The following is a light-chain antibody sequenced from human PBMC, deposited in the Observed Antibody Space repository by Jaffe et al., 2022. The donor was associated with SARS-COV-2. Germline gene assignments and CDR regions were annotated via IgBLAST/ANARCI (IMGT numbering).Light chain of an antibody. CDR1: QSINNW. V-gene: IGKV1-5*03. CDR3: QQYNSYS. Sequence: DIQMTQSPPTLSASIGDRVTITCRASQSINNWLAWYQQKPGKAPQLLIYKTSILETGVPSRFSGSGSGTEFTLTISGLQPDDLATYYCQQYNSYSFGQGTKVDIK. J-gene: IGKJ1*01. CDR2: KTS.